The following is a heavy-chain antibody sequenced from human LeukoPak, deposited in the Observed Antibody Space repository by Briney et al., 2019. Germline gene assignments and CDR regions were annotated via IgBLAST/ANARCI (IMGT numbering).Heavy chain of an antibody. CDR2: IIPIFGTA. Sequence: ASVKVSCRPSGGTLSSYAISWVRQAPGQGVEWVGGIIPIFGTANSAQKFQGRVTITTDESTSTAYMELSSLRSEDTAVYYCARGSRYSSSWFVGWGQGTLVTVSS. CDR1: GGTLSSYA. CDR3: ARGSRYSSSWFVG. D-gene: IGHD6-13*01. J-gene: IGHJ4*02. V-gene: IGHV1-69*05.